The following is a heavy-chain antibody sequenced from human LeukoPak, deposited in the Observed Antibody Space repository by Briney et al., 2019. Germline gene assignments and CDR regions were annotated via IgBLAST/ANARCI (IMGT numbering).Heavy chain of an antibody. CDR1: GGPISSSY. CDR3: SRGTSGDGWFDT. Sequence: PSETLSLTCIVSGGPISSSYWSWIRQPPGKGLEWIGQIYYSGSTSCNPSLKSRVTISVDTSKNQFSLKLSSVTTADTAVYYCSRGTSGDGWFDTWGQGTLVTVSP. J-gene: IGHJ5*02. V-gene: IGHV4-59*01. CDR2: IYYSGST. D-gene: IGHD4-17*01.